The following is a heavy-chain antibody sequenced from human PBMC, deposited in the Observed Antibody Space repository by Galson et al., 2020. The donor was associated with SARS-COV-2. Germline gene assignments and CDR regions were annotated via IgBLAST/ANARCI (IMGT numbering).Heavy chain of an antibody. CDR2: ISWNSGSI. Sequence: GGSLRLSCAASGFTFDDYAMHWVRQAPGKGLEWVSGISWNSGSIGYADSVKGRFTISRDNAKNSLYLQMNSLRAEDTAVYYCAREAWDYYDSSGSYFDYWGQGTLVTVSS. D-gene: IGHD3-22*01. CDR3: AREAWDYYDSSGSYFDY. V-gene: IGHV3-9*01. J-gene: IGHJ4*02. CDR1: GFTFDDYA.